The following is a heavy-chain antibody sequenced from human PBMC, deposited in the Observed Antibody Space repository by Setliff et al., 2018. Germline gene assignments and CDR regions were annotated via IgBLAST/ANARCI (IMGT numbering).Heavy chain of an antibody. Sequence: SETLSLTCTVSGYPISRGFYWSWIRQSPGKGLEWIGEITHTGSTNYNPSLKSRVTISVDTSKNQFSLKLSSVTAADTAVYYCARGPRVRPRRKLTGDSFDYWGQGTLVTVSS. CDR2: ITHTGST. CDR1: GYPISRGFY. J-gene: IGHJ4*02. CDR3: ARGPRVRPRRKLTGDSFDY. V-gene: IGHV4-34*01. D-gene: IGHD7-27*01.